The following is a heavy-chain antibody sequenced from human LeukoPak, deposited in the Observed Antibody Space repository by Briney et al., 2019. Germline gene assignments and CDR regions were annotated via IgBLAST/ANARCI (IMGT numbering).Heavy chain of an antibody. J-gene: IGHJ4*02. D-gene: IGHD3-22*01. CDR3: ARGAGNYDSSGYGF. Sequence: GGSLRLSCAASGFTFSSYEMNWVRQAPGKGLEWVSYISSSGSTIYYADSVKGRFTISRDNAKNSLYLQMNSLRAEDTAVYYCARGAGNYDSSGYGFWGQGTLVTVSS. CDR1: GFTFSSYE. CDR2: ISSSGSTI. V-gene: IGHV3-48*03.